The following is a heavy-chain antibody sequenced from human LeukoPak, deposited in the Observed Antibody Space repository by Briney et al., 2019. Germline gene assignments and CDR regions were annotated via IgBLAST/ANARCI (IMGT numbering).Heavy chain of an antibody. CDR1: GFTFSSYG. D-gene: IGHD3-10*01. V-gene: IGHV3-30*02. CDR3: AKGTYGSGTYGAHDY. CDR2: IRYDGSNK. J-gene: IGHJ4*02. Sequence: GGSLRLSCAASGFTFSSYGMHWVRQAPGKGLEWVAFIRYDGSNKYYADSVKGRFNISRDNSKNTLYLQMNSVRVEDTAVYYCAKGTYGSGTYGAHDYWGQGTLVTVSS.